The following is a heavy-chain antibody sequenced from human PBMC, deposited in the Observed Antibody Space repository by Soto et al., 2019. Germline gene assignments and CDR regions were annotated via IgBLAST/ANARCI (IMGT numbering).Heavy chain of an antibody. CDR1: GGSINTGGYY. CDR3: ARRLDDTPETFSNWFDP. D-gene: IGHD2-15*01. CDR2: IFYTGTA. Sequence: QVQLQESGPGLVKPSQTLSLTCTVSGGSINTGGYYWGWIRHLPGEGLEWIGHIFYTGTAYYNPSLRSRVTVSIDTSANQFSLHMYSVTAADTAMYYCARRLDDTPETFSNWFDPWGQGILVTVSS. J-gene: IGHJ5*02. V-gene: IGHV4-31*03.